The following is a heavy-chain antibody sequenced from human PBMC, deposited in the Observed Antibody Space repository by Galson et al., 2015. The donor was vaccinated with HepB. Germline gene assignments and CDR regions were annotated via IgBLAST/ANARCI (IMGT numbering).Heavy chain of an antibody. V-gene: IGHV4-39*07. D-gene: IGHD4-11*01. CDR3: ARSSVTRLDYYMDV. J-gene: IGHJ6*03. CDR1: GGSISSSSYY. Sequence: ETLSLTCTVSGGSISSSSYYWGWIRQPPGKGLEWIGSIYYSGSTYYNPSLKSRVTISVDTSKNQFSLKLSSVTAADTAVYYCARSSVTRLDYYMDVWGKGTTVTVSS. CDR2: IYYSGST.